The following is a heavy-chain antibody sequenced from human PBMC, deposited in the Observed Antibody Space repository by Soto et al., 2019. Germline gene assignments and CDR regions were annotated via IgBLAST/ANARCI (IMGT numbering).Heavy chain of an antibody. J-gene: IGHJ4*02. Sequence: KASETLSLTCTVSGGPISSGGYYWSWIRQHPGKGLEWIGYIYYSGSTYYNPSLKSRVTISVDTSKNQFSLKLSSVTAADTAVYYCARRGFARRFGVVEYYFGYWGQGTLVTVSS. D-gene: IGHD3-10*01. CDR1: GGPISSGGYY. CDR3: ARRGFARRFGVVEYYFGY. V-gene: IGHV4-31*03. CDR2: IYYSGST.